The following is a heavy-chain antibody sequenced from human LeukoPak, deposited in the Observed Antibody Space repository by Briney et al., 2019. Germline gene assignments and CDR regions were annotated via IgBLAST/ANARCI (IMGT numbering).Heavy chain of an antibody. D-gene: IGHD6-13*01. CDR1: GYTFTSYD. CDR2: MNPNSGNT. CDR3: ARAMPVRIAAAGTRGYFQH. Sequence: ASVKVSCKASGYTFTSYDINWVRQATGQGLEWMGWMNPNSGNTGYAQKFQGRVTITRNTSISTAYMELSSLRSEDTAVYYCARAMPVRIAAAGTRGYFQHWGQGTLVTVSS. J-gene: IGHJ1*01. V-gene: IGHV1-8*03.